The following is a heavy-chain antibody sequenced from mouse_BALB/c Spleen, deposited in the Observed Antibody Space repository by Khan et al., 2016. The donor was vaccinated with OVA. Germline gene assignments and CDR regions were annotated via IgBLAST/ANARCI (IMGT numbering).Heavy chain of an antibody. D-gene: IGHD1-1*01. Sequence: EVQLQESGGDLAQPGGSRKLSCAASGFTFSSYGMHWVRQAPEKGLEWVAYISGDSNTIYYADTVKGRFTISRDNPRNTLFLQMTSLMSEDTAMYYCATSYFYGYYFDYWGPGTTLTVSS. V-gene: IGHV5-17*02. CDR3: ATSYFYGYYFDY. J-gene: IGHJ2*01. CDR2: ISGDSNTI. CDR1: GFTFSSYG.